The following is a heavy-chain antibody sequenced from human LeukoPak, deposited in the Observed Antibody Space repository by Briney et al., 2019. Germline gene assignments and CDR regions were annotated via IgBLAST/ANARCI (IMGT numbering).Heavy chain of an antibody. Sequence: GXSLRLSCAASGFTFSSYWMSWVRQAAGKGREWVANIKKDGSEKYYVDSVKGRFTIYREKGKNSLYLQMNSLRAEDTAVYYCARDPGGSEYYDFWSGYSSTAFDYWGQGTLVTVSS. D-gene: IGHD3-3*01. CDR3: ARDPGGSEYYDFWSGYSSTAFDY. V-gene: IGHV3-7*01. J-gene: IGHJ4*02. CDR1: GFTFSSYW. CDR2: IKKDGSEK.